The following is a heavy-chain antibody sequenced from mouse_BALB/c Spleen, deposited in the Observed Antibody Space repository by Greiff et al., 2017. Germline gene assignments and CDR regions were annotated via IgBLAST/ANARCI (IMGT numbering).Heavy chain of an antibody. J-gene: IGHJ3*01. CDR3: AKEGEFAY. Sequence: QVQLQQSGAELVRPGSSVKLSCKASGYAFSSYWMNWVKQRPGQGLEWIGQIYPGDGDTNYNGKFKGKATLTADKSSSTAYMQLSSLTSEDSAVYFCAKEGEFAYWGQGTLVTVSA. CDR1: GYAFSSYW. CDR2: IYPGDGDT. V-gene: IGHV1-80*01.